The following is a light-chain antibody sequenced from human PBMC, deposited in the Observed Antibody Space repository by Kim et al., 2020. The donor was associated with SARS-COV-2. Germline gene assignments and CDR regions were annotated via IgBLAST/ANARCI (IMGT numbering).Light chain of an antibody. Sequence: PGQSITISCTGTSSDVGSYNLVSWYQQHRGKAPIRRIYGGSTRPSGVSNRFSGSKSGNAAALTISGLQTEGEANYNCGTFAGNSRVFGGGTKVTVL. CDR3: GTFAGNSRV. CDR1: SSDVGSYNL. J-gene: IGLJ3*02. CDR2: GGS. V-gene: IGLV2-23*01.